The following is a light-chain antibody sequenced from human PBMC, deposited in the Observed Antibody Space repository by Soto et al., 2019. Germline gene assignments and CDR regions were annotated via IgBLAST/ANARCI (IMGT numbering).Light chain of an antibody. V-gene: IGKV1-12*01. Sequence: DIQMTQSPPYMSASVGDRVTITCRASQDVGKWLAWYQQKPGKAPTLLIHGASSLQSGVPPRYSGSGYGTDFTLTISSLQPEEFATYYCQQANSFPITVGQGTRLEIK. CDR3: QQANSFPIT. J-gene: IGKJ5*01. CDR1: QDVGKW. CDR2: GAS.